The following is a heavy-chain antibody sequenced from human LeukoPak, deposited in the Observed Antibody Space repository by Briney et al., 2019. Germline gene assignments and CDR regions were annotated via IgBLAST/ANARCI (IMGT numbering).Heavy chain of an antibody. J-gene: IGHJ3*02. Sequence: GGSLRLSCAASGFTFDDYAMHWVRQAPGKGLEWVSGISWNSGSIGYADSVKGRFTISRDNAKNSLYLQMNSLRAEDTALYYCAKGLVPAADGDAFDIWGQGTMVTVSS. CDR3: AKGLVPAADGDAFDI. CDR1: GFTFDDYA. V-gene: IGHV3-9*01. D-gene: IGHD2-2*01. CDR2: ISWNSGSI.